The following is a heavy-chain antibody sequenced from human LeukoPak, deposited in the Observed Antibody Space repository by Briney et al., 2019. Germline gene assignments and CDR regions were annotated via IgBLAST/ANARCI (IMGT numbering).Heavy chain of an antibody. Sequence: GASVKVSCKSSGGTFSSNAIGWVRQAPGQGLEWMGGIIPVLGTPNYAQNFHGRVTITADQSTSTAYMELNSLRSEDTAVYYCAREGHQGSLVAVLEYWGQGTLVTVSS. CDR2: IIPVLGTP. J-gene: IGHJ4*02. D-gene: IGHD2-15*01. CDR3: AREGHQGSLVAVLEY. V-gene: IGHV1-69*10. CDR1: GGTFSSNA.